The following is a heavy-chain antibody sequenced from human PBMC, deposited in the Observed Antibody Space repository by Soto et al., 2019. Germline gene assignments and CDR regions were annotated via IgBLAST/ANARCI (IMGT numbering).Heavy chain of an antibody. CDR1: GFTFSSHA. Sequence: GGSLRLSCAASGFTFSSHAMGWLRQAPGTGPEWVAFVYGSGYNTSYADSVKGRFTISRDNSKNSLYLQMNSLRAEDTAVYYCARDRVVGATTAEVDAFDIWGQWTMVTVSS. D-gene: IGHD1-26*01. J-gene: IGHJ3*02. CDR3: ARDRVVGATTAEVDAFDI. V-gene: IGHV3-23*01. CDR2: VYGSGYNT.